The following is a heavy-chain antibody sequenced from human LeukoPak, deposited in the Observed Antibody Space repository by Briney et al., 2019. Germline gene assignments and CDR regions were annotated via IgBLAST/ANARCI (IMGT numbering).Heavy chain of an antibody. V-gene: IGHV4-39*07. Sequence: SETLSLTCTVSGGSISSSSYYWGWIRQPPGKGLEWIGSIYYSGSTYYNPSLKSRVTISVDTSKNQFSLKLSSVTAADTTVYYCTRGAGWLIDYWGQGILVTVSS. CDR1: GGSISSSSYY. CDR3: TRGAGWLIDY. J-gene: IGHJ4*02. D-gene: IGHD3-16*01. CDR2: IYYSGST.